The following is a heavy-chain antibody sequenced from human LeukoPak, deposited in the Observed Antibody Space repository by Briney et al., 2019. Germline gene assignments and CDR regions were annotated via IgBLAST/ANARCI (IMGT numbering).Heavy chain of an antibody. CDR3: ARSSAWRNFDY. J-gene: IGHJ4*02. CDR2: IYPGGGST. CDR1: GYTFTSYY. D-gene: IGHD6-25*01. V-gene: IGHV1-46*01. Sequence: ASVKVSCKASGYTFTSYYIHWVRQAPGQGLEWMGIIYPGGGSTSYAQKFQGRVTMTRDMSTSTVYMELSSLRSEDTAVYYCARSSAWRNFDYWGQGTLVIVSS.